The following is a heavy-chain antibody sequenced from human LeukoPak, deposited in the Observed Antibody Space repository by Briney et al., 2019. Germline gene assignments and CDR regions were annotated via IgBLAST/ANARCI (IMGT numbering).Heavy chain of an antibody. V-gene: IGHV3-9*03. J-gene: IGHJ4*02. Sequence: GRSLRLSCAASGFTFDDYAMHWVRQAPGKGLEWVSGINWNSGSIGYADSVKGRFTISRDNAKNSLYLQMNSLRAEDMALYYWAKDMGDSIAARPGAFDYWGQGTLVTVSS. CDR2: INWNSGSI. CDR3: AKDMGDSIAARPGAFDY. D-gene: IGHD6-6*01. CDR1: GFTFDDYA.